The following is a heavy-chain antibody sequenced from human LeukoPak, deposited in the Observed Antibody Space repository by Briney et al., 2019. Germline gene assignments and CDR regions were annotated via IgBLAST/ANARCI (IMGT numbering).Heavy chain of an antibody. V-gene: IGHV3-7*01. D-gene: IGHD3-22*01. Sequence: GGSLRLSCAASGFTFSSYWMSWVRQAPGKGLEWVANIKQDGSEKYYVDSVKGRFTISRDNAKNSLYLQMNILRGEDTAVYYCGRDSNSYYPPIDNWGQGTLVTVSS. J-gene: IGHJ4*02. CDR3: GRDSNSYYPPIDN. CDR1: GFTFSSYW. CDR2: IKQDGSEK.